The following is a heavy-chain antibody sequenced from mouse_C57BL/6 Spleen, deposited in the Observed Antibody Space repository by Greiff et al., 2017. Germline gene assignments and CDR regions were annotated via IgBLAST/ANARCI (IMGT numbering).Heavy chain of an antibody. J-gene: IGHJ2*01. D-gene: IGHD4-1*01. Sequence: VQLQQSGPGLVQPSQSLSLTCSVTGYSITSGYYWNWIRQFPGNKLEWMGYISYDGSNNYNPSLNNRISITRDTSKNQFFLKLNSLTTEDTATYYCERVWDYFDYWGQGTTLTVSS. CDR3: ERVWDYFDY. V-gene: IGHV3-6*01. CDR2: ISYDGSN. CDR1: GYSITSGYY.